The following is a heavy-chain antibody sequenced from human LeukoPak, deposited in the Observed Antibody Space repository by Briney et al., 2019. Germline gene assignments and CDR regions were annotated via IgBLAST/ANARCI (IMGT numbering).Heavy chain of an antibody. CDR3: AKARLPTNNWYSDSFDS. Sequence: PGGSLRLSCAASGFTFSQYGMNWVRQAPGKGLEWVAGISFDGNDNYYADSVKGRFTISRDNSESDLFLQMNSLRTEDTALYYCAKARLPTNNWYSDSFDSWGQGTLVTVS. CDR2: ISFDGNDN. V-gene: IGHV3-30*18. D-gene: IGHD1-7*01. J-gene: IGHJ3*01. CDR1: GFTFSQYG.